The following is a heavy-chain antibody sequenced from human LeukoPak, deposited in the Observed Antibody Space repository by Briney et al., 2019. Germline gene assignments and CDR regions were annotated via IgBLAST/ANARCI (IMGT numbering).Heavy chain of an antibody. CDR1: GFTFSDYY. CDR2: ISSSTYT. D-gene: IGHD1-26*01. CDR3: ARISGSYVFDY. J-gene: IGHJ4*02. V-gene: IGHV3-11*03. Sequence: PGGSLRLSCAASGFTFSDYYMSWIRQAPGKGLEGVSYISSSTYTNYVDSVKGRFTISRDNAKNSMYLQMNSLRAEDTAVHYCARISGSYVFDYWGQGTLVTVSS.